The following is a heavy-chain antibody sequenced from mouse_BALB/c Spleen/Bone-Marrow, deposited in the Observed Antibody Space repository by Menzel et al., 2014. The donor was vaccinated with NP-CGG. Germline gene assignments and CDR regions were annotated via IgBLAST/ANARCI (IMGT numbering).Heavy chain of an antibody. Sequence: QVQLKQSGAELVRSGASVKLSCKALGYTFTDYEIHWVKQTPVHGLEWIGAIHPISGGTAYNQKFKGKATLTADKSSSIAYMELSSLTSEDSAVYYCTRDGDGYYPYTLDNWGQGTSVTVSS. D-gene: IGHD2-3*01. CDR2: IHPISGGT. CDR3: TRDGDGYYPYTLDN. J-gene: IGHJ4*01. V-gene: IGHV1-15*01. CDR1: GYTFTDYE.